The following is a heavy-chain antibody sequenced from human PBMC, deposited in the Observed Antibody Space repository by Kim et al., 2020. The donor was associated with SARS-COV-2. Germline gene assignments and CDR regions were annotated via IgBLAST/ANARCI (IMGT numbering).Heavy chain of an antibody. V-gene: IGHV3-21*01. J-gene: IGHJ6*02. CDR3: ARWLGPSSGWKRAYFYYGVDV. D-gene: IGHD6-19*01. CDR1: GFTFSSYS. CDR2: ISSSRTYI. Sequence: GGSLRFSCAASGFTFSSYSMNWVRQAPGKGLEWVSSISSSRTYIYYADSVKGRFTISRDNAKNSLYLQMNSLRAEDTAVYYCARWLGPSSGWKRAYFYYGVDVWGQGTTVTVSS.